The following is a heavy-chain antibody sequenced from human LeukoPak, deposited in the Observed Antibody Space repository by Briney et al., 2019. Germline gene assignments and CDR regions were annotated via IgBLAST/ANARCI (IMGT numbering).Heavy chain of an antibody. D-gene: IGHD1-26*01. CDR3: ARGELKPSAFDI. Sequence: SETLSLTCTVSGGSISNSSYYWGWIRQPPGKGLEWIGSIYYSGSTYYNPPHKSRVTISVDTSKNQFSLKLSSVTAADTAVYYCARGELKPSAFDIWGQGTMVTVSS. J-gene: IGHJ3*02. CDR2: IYYSGST. V-gene: IGHV4-39*07. CDR1: GGSISNSSYY.